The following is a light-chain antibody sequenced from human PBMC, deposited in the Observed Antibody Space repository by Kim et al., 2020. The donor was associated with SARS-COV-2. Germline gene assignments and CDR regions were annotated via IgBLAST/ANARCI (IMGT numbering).Light chain of an antibody. Sequence: EIVMTQSPDTLSVSPGERATLSCRASQSVSSNLAWYQQRPGQAPRLLIYAASTRATGIPARFTGSGSGTEFTLTISSLQSEDIAVYYCQQYNSWPPMTFGQGTRLEIK. CDR2: AAS. V-gene: IGKV3-15*01. J-gene: IGKJ5*01. CDR1: QSVSSN. CDR3: QQYNSWPPMT.